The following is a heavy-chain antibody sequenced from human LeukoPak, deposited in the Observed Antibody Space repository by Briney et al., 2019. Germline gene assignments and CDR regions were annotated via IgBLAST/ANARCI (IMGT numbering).Heavy chain of an antibody. Sequence: EGSPKLSCVASGFTFSSHSRNWVRQAPGKGLEWISSISSSSSYIYYADSVKGRFTISRDNFKNSLYLQMNSLSAEDTAVYYCARDPYSGSYHDYWGQGTLVTVSS. D-gene: IGHD1-26*01. V-gene: IGHV3-21*01. J-gene: IGHJ4*02. CDR2: ISSSSSYI. CDR3: ARDPYSGSYHDY. CDR1: GFTFSSHS.